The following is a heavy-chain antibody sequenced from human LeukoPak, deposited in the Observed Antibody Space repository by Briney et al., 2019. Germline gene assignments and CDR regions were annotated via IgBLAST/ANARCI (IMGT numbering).Heavy chain of an antibody. V-gene: IGHV4-34*01. CDR3: ARMTTGHDY. D-gene: IGHD4-17*01. CDR1: GTSFTSYY. Sequence: PSETLSLTCGVSGTSFTSYYWSWIRQTPGKGLEWIGEVNHSGYTNMNPSLKSRVTISVDTSKNQFSLMMTSVTAADTAVYFCARMTTGHDYWGQGTLVTGSS. J-gene: IGHJ4*02. CDR2: VNHSGYT.